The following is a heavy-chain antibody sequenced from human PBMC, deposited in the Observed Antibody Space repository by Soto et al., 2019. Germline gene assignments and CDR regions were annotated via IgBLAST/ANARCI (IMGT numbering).Heavy chain of an antibody. Sequence: SETLSLTCTVSGGSITNYYWSRIRQPPGKRLEYIGYMYYSGNSYYNPSLKSRVTISGVASKNQFSQKLTSLTAADKAVYYCVCGLSEWGRIDFWGQGTRVTVS. CDR2: MYYSGNS. CDR1: GGSITNYY. V-gene: IGHV4-59*01. D-gene: IGHD3-3*01. CDR3: VCGLSEWGRIDF. J-gene: IGHJ4*02.